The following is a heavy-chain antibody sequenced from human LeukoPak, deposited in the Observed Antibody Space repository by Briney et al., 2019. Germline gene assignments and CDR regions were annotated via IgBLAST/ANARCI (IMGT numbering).Heavy chain of an antibody. J-gene: IGHJ6*03. CDR3: ARQSRDYYDSSGHYYYYMDV. Sequence: SETLSLTCTVSGGSISSSSYYWGWIRQPPGKGLEWIGSIYYSGSTYYNPSLKSRVTISVDTSKNQFSLKLSSVTAADTAVYYCARQSRDYYDSSGHYYYYMDVWGKGTTVTISS. V-gene: IGHV4-39*01. CDR2: IYYSGST. CDR1: GGSISSSSYY. D-gene: IGHD3-22*01.